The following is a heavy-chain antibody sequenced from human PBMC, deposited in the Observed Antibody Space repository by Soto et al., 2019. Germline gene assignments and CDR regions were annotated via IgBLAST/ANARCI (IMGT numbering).Heavy chain of an antibody. CDR3: AAHSGSYWGADY. V-gene: IGHV3-74*01. CDR1: GFTFSSYW. D-gene: IGHD1-26*01. CDR2: INSDGSST. J-gene: IGHJ4*02. Sequence: PGGSLRLSCAASGFTFSSYWMHWVRQAPGTGLVWVSRINSDGSSTSYADSAKGRFTISRDNAKNTLYLQMNSLRAEDTAEYYCAAHSGSYWGADYWGQGTLVTVSS.